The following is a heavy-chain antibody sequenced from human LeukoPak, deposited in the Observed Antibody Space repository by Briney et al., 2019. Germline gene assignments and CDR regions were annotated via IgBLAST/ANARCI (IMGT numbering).Heavy chain of an antibody. CDR2: ISGSSGII. D-gene: IGHD3-22*01. CDR3: AKDYYDSPFDY. V-gene: IGHV3-23*01. J-gene: IGHJ4*02. CDR1: GFTFNTYT. Sequence: PGGSLRLSCAASGFTFNTYTMNWVRQAPGKGLEWVSYISGSSGIIDYADSVEGRFTITRDNSKNTLHLQMNSLRAEDTAIYYCAKDYYDSPFDYWGQGTLVTVSS.